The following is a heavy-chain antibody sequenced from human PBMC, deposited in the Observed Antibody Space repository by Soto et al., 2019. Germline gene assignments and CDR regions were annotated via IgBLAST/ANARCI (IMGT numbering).Heavy chain of an antibody. V-gene: IGHV4-39*01. J-gene: IGHJ4*02. CDR3: ARHWGRGAAGTCYN. CDR1: GGSIRSRESY. CDR2: IYFSGST. Sequence: SETLSLTCSFSGGSIRSRESYLGWIRQPPGKGLEWIGTIYFSGSTYYNPSLKSRVTMSVDTSKNQFSLKLSSVTAADTAVYYCARHWGRGAAGTCYNWGQGTLVTVSS. D-gene: IGHD6-13*01.